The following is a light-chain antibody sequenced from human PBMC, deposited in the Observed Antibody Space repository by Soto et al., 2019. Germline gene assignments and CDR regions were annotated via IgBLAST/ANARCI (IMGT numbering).Light chain of an antibody. V-gene: IGKV3D-20*01. Sequence: EIVLTQSPATLSLSPGERATLSCGASQSVSSRYLAWYQQKPGLAPRLLIYDASSRATGIPDRFSGSGSGTDFPLTITRLEPEDFAXXXXXQYGSSPRTFGQGTKLEIK. CDR1: QSVSSRY. J-gene: IGKJ2*01. CDR2: DAS. CDR3: XQYGSSPRT.